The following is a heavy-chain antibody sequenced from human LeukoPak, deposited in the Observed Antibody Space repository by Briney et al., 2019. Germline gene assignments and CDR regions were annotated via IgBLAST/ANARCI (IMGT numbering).Heavy chain of an antibody. CDR3: ARHTSLLWFGELLSWFDP. V-gene: IGHV4-59*08. J-gene: IGHJ5*02. D-gene: IGHD3-10*01. CDR2: IYYSGST. Sequence: SETLSLTCTVSGGSISSYYWSWIRQPPGKGLEWIGYIYYSGSTNYNPSLKSRVTISVDTSKNQFSLKLSSVTAADTAVYYCARHTSLLWFGELLSWFDPWGQGTLVTVSS. CDR1: GGSISSYY.